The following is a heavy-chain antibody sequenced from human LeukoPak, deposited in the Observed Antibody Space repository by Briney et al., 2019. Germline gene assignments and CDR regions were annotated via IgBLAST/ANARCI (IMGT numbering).Heavy chain of an antibody. J-gene: IGHJ4*02. V-gene: IGHV3-21*01. CDR1: GFTFSSYS. CDR2: ISSSSSYI. CDR3: ARDSSSWNGNYFDY. D-gene: IGHD6-13*01. Sequence: GGSLRLSYAASGFTFSSYSVNWVRQAPGKGLEWVSSISSSSSYIYYADSVKGRFTISRDNAKNSLYLQMNSLRAEDTAVYYCARDSSSWNGNYFDYWGQGTLVTVSS.